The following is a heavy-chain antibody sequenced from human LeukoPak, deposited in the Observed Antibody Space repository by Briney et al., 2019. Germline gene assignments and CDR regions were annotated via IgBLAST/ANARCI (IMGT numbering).Heavy chain of an antibody. CDR1: GFTFSSYG. CDR2: ISSSSSTI. D-gene: IGHD1-1*01. CDR3: ATTVARFGY. V-gene: IGHV3-48*01. Sequence: PGGSLRLSCAASGFTFSSYGMHWVRQAPGKGLEWVSYISSSSSTIYYADSVKGRFTISRDNAKNSLYLQMNSLRAEDTAVYYCATTVARFGYWGQGTLVTVSS. J-gene: IGHJ4*02.